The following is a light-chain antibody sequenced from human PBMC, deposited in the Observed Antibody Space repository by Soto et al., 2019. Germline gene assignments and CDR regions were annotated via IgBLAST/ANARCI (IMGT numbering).Light chain of an antibody. CDR1: QSISGW. J-gene: IGKJ1*01. Sequence: GNRVTITCRASQSISGWLAWYQQKPGKAPKLLIYKASSLESGVPSRFSGSGSGTEFTLTISSLQPDDFATYYCQQYNSYSTWTFGQGTKVDIK. CDR2: KAS. CDR3: QQYNSYSTWT. V-gene: IGKV1-5*03.